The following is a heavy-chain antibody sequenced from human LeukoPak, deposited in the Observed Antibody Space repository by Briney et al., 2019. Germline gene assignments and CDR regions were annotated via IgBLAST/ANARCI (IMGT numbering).Heavy chain of an antibody. D-gene: IGHD4-23*01. V-gene: IGHV4-34*01. Sequence: SETLSLTCAVYGGSFSGYYWSWIRQPPGKGLVWIGEINHSGNTNSNPSLKSRVTMSVDTSKNQFSLKLSSLTAADTAMYYCARREPHVDYGGKIRYYYYMDVWGKGPRSPSP. CDR3: ARREPHVDYGGKIRYYYYMDV. J-gene: IGHJ6*03. CDR2: INHSGNT. CDR1: GGSFSGYY.